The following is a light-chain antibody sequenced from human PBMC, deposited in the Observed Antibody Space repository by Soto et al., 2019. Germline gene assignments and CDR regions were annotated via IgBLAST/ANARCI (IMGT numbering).Light chain of an antibody. CDR1: QSVSSSY. CDR2: GAS. J-gene: IGKJ1*01. CDR3: QQYSSSPRRT. V-gene: IGKV3-20*01. Sequence: EMVLTQSPGTLDLSPGERATLSFRASQSVSSSYLAWYQQKPGQAPRILIYGASSRATGIPDMFSGSGSGTDLTLTISRLEPEDCAVYYCQQYSSSPRRTFGQGTKVEVK.